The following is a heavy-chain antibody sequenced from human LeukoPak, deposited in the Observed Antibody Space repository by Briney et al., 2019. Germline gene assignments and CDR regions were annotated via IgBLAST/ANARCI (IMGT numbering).Heavy chain of an antibody. D-gene: IGHD4-11*01. CDR2: INQGGSDK. Sequence: GGSLRLSCAASGFTFSGHWMSWVRQAPGKGLEWVANINQGGSDKYYVDSVKGRFTISRDNANNLLYLQMNSLRGEDTAVYYCARDQAYSFDYWGQGTLVTVSS. CDR1: GFTFSGHW. V-gene: IGHV3-7*01. J-gene: IGHJ4*02. CDR3: ARDQAYSFDY.